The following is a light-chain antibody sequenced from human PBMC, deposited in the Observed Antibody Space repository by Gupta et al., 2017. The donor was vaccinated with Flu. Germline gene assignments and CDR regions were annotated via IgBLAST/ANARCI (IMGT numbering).Light chain of an antibody. CDR2: SNN. Sequence: VTLFRSGSSSKIGSNPVAWYQQLPGKAPKLLIYSNNLRPSGVPDRFSGSKSGASASLAISGLQSEDEADYYCAAWDGSLDGFWVFGGGTKVTVL. V-gene: IGLV1-44*01. J-gene: IGLJ3*02. CDR1: SSKIGSNP. CDR3: AAWDGSLDGFWV.